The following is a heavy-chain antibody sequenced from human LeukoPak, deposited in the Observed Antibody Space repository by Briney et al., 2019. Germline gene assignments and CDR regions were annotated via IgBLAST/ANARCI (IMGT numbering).Heavy chain of an antibody. CDR2: IYYSGST. J-gene: IGHJ6*03. CDR3: ARIGPAYYDFWSGSITPRYYYMDV. Sequence: PSETLSLTCAVYGGSFSGYYWSWIRQPPGKGLEWIGYIYYSGSTNYNPSLKSRATISVDTSKNQFSLKLSSVTAADTAVYYCARIGPAYYDFWSGSITPRYYYMDVWGKGTTVTVSS. D-gene: IGHD3-3*01. CDR1: GGSFSGYY. V-gene: IGHV4-59*01.